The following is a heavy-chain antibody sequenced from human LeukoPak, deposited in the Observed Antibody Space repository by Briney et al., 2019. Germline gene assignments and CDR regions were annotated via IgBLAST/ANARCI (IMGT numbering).Heavy chain of an antibody. CDR2: ISGSGGSS. Sequence: GGSLRLSCAASGFTFSSYAMSWVRQAPGKGLEWVSAISGSGGSSPYADSVKGRFTISRDNSKNTLYLQMNRLRAEDTAVYYCAKGYCASPTCYARFDTWGQGTLVTVSS. CDR1: GFTFSSYA. CDR3: AKGYCASPTCYARFDT. J-gene: IGHJ4*02. V-gene: IGHV3-23*01. D-gene: IGHD2-2*01.